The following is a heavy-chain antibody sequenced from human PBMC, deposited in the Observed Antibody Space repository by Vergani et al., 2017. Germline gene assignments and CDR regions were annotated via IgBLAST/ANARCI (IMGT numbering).Heavy chain of an antibody. V-gene: IGHV1-2*02. J-gene: IGHJ4*02. D-gene: IGHD3-3*01. Sequence: QVQLVQSGAEVKKPGASVKVSCKASGYTFTGYYMHWVRQAPGQGLEWMGWINPNSGGTNYAQKFQGRVTMTRDTSISTAYMELSRLRSDDTAVYYCARDYRVVGGVDYFDYWGQGTLVTVSS. CDR3: ARDYRVVGGVDYFDY. CDR1: GYTFTGYY. CDR2: INPNSGGT.